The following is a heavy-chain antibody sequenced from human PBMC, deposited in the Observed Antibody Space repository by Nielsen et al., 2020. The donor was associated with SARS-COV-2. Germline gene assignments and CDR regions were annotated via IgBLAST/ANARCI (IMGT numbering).Heavy chain of an antibody. V-gene: IGHV3-74*03. D-gene: IGHD3-22*01. CDR1: GFIFSNYR. CDR2: INPDEGKT. CDR3: ARLWDDGYYFDTGPYDY. J-gene: IGHJ4*02. Sequence: GGSLRLSCAASGFIFSNYRMHWVRQAPGQGLVWVSHINPDEGKTTYADSVKGRFTISRDNAKNTLYLQMNSLRAEDTAGYYCARLWDDGYYFDTGPYDYWGQGTLVTVSS.